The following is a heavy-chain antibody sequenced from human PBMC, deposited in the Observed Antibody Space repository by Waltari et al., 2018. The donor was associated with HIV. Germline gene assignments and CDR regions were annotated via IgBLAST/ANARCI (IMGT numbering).Heavy chain of an antibody. V-gene: IGHV3-33*01. Sequence: QVQVVESGGGVVQPGRSLRLSCAASGFTFSYYGMPWVRQAPGKGMEWVAVIWFDARNKYYADSVKGRFTISRDNSKNTLYLQMNSLRVEDTAVYYCARGDGDYDNWFDSWGQGTLVTVSS. CDR1: GFTFSYYG. D-gene: IGHD4-17*01. CDR2: IWFDARNK. CDR3: ARGDGDYDNWFDS. J-gene: IGHJ5*01.